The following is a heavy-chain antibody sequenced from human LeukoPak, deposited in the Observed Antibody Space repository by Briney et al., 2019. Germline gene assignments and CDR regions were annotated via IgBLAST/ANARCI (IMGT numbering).Heavy chain of an antibody. CDR2: INPNTGDT. CDR1: GYNFNSYS. J-gene: IGHJ4*02. Sequence: GSVKVSCKASGYNFNSYSVNWVRQVPGQGLEWMGRINPNTGDTNYARKFQGRVTLTGDTSITTVYMELTRLRYDDVAVYFCARADAVHTMTNIDFDFWGQGSRVTVSS. V-gene: IGHV1-2*02. D-gene: IGHD4-11*01. CDR3: ARADAVHTMTNIDFDF.